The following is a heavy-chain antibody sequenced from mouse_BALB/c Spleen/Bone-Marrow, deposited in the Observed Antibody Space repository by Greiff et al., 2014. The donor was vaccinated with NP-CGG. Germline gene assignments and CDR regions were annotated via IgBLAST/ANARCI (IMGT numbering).Heavy chain of an antibody. CDR2: ISSGSSTI. CDR1: GFTFSSFG. Sequence: VQLQQSGGGLVQPGGSRKLSCAASGFTFSSFGMHWVRQAPEKGLEWVAYISSGSSTIFYADTVKGRFAVSRDNPKNTLFLQMTSLRSEDTAMYDCTRGGNWDDFDYWGQGTTLTVSS. D-gene: IGHD4-1*01. CDR3: TRGGNWDDFDY. V-gene: IGHV5-17*02. J-gene: IGHJ2*01.